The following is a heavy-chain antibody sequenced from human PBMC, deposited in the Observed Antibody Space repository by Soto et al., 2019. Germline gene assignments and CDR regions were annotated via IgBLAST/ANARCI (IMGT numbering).Heavy chain of an antibody. J-gene: IGHJ4*02. D-gene: IGHD3-3*01. Sequence: QVQLVQSGAEVKKPGSSVKVSCKASGGTFSSYAISWVRQAPGQGLEWMGGIIPIFGTANYAQKFQGRVTITAEESTSTAYMELSSLRSEDKAVYYCARVGDTYYDFWSGYYIFDYWGQGTLVTVSS. CDR3: ARVGDTYYDFWSGYYIFDY. V-gene: IGHV1-69*01. CDR2: IIPIFGTA. CDR1: GGTFSSYA.